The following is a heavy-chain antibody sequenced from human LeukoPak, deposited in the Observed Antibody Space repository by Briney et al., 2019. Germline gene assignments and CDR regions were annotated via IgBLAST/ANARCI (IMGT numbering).Heavy chain of an antibody. J-gene: IGHJ4*02. CDR1: GFTFDNFA. Sequence: PGGSLRLSCAPSGFTFDNFAMTWVRQAPGKGLEWVSEITGSGGSTYYADSVKGRFTISRDNSKNTLYLQRNSLRAEDTAIYYCARELFDFDYWGQGTLVTVSS. CDR3: ARELFDFDY. D-gene: IGHD3-10*01. V-gene: IGHV3-23*01. CDR2: ITGSGGST.